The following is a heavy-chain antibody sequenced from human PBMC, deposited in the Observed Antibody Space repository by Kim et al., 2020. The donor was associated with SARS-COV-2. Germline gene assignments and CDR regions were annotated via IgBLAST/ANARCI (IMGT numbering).Heavy chain of an antibody. J-gene: IGHJ4*02. CDR3: AKGGHGSSGYYSIDY. CDR2: ISGSGGST. V-gene: IGHV3-23*01. Sequence: GGSLRLSCAASGFTFSSYAMSWVRQAPGKGLEWVSAISGSGGSTYYADSVKGRFTISRDNSKNTLYLQMNSLRAEDTAVYYCAKGGHGSSGYYSIDYWGQGTLVTVSS. CDR1: GFTFSSYA. D-gene: IGHD3-22*01.